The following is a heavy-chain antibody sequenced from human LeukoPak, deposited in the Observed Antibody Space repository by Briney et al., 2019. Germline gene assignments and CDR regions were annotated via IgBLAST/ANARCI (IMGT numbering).Heavy chain of an antibody. V-gene: IGHV3-7*01. D-gene: IGHD4-23*01. CDR1: GFTFSSYW. J-gene: IGHJ6*03. CDR3: ARSPVGYYYYYMDV. CDR2: IKQDGSEK. Sequence: PGGSLRLSCAASGFTFSSYWMSWVRQAPGKGLEWVANIKQDGSEKYYVDSVKGRFTISRDNAKNSLYLQMNSLRAEDTAVYYCARSPVGYYYYYMDVWGKGTTVTVSS.